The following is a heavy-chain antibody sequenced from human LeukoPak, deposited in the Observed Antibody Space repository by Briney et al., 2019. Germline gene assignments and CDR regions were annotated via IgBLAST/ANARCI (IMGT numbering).Heavy chain of an antibody. CDR3: AKIVATVAGYGMDV. J-gene: IGHJ6*02. V-gene: IGHV3-23*01. D-gene: IGHD6-19*01. CDR2: ISGSGGST. Sequence: PGGSLRLSCAASGFTFSSSAMSWVRQAPGKGLEWVSAISGSGGSTYYADSVKGRFTVSRDSSRNTLYLQMNSLRAEDTAVYYCAKIVATVAGYGMDVWGQGTTVTVSS. CDR1: GFTFSSSA.